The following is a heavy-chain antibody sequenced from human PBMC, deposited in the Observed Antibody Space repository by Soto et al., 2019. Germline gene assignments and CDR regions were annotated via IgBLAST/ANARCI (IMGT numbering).Heavy chain of an antibody. V-gene: IGHV1-18*01. Sequence: QDQLVQSGAEVKKPGASVTVSCKASGYSFTNYGITWVRQAPGQGLEWLGWISAFNGNTHYAQKDQGRVTRTTDASTSTAYMELRRLRSDDTAVYYCARDRGVAPPVAGNTHYYYYMDVWGKGTTVTVSS. J-gene: IGHJ6*03. D-gene: IGHD6-19*01. CDR1: GYSFTNYG. CDR3: ARDRGVAPPVAGNTHYYYYMDV. CDR2: ISAFNGNT.